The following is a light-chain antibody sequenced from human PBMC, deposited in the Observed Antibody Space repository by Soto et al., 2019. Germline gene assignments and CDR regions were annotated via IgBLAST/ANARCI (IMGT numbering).Light chain of an antibody. Sequence: QSALTQSPSASGSPGQSVTISCTGNSGDVGIYNYVSWYQHHPGKAPKLVIYEVTKRPSGVPDRFSGSKSGNTASLTVSGLQADDEAVYYCSSFAGTSNFWLFGGGTKLTVL. CDR1: SGDVGIYNY. CDR2: EVT. CDR3: SSFAGTSNFWL. J-gene: IGLJ3*02. V-gene: IGLV2-8*01.